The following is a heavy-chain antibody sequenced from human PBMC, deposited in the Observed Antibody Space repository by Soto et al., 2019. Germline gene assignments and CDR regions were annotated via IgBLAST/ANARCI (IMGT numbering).Heavy chain of an antibody. CDR3: ARGLLGGAAS. CDR2: INRSGST. Sequence: QVQLQQSGAGLLKPSETLSLTCAVYGGSLSGYYWSWIRQPPGKGLEWIGEINRSGSTNYIPPLKSRVIISGDTSKNQFSLKLSSVSAADTSVYYCARGLLGGAASWGQGTVVTVSS. CDR1: GGSLSGYY. J-gene: IGHJ4*02. D-gene: IGHD3-16*01. V-gene: IGHV4-34*01.